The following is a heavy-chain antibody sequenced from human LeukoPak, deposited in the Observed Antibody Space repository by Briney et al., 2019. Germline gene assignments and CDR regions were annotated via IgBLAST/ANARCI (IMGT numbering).Heavy chain of an antibody. D-gene: IGHD6-13*01. J-gene: IGHJ4*02. CDR1: GGSSSGYY. CDR3: VRDLSIAAAGGDY. V-gene: IGHV4-34*01. Sequence: SETLSLTCAVYGGSSSGYYWSWLRQPPGKGLEWIGEINHGGSTIYNPSLKSRVTISVDTSQNQFSLRLNSVTAADTAVYYCVRDLSIAAAGGDYWGQGTLVTVSS. CDR2: INHGGST.